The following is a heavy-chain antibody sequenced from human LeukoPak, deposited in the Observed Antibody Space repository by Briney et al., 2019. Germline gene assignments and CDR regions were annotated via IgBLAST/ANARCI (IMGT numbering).Heavy chain of an antibody. D-gene: IGHD6-19*01. V-gene: IGHV4-39*01. CDR1: GGSISSSSYY. CDR2: IYYSGST. CDR3: ARHGSGWYYFDY. J-gene: IGHJ4*02. Sequence: SETLSLTCTVSGGSISSSSYYLGWIRQPPGKGLEWIGSIYYSGSTYYNPSLKSRVTISVDTSKNQFSLKLSSVTAADTAVYYCARHGSGWYYFDYWGQGTLVTVSS.